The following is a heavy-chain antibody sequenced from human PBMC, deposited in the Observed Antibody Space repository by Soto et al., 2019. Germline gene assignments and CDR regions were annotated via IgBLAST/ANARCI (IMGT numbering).Heavy chain of an antibody. CDR1: GGTFSSYA. Sequence: SVKVSCKASGGTFSSYAISWVRQAPGQGLEWMGGIIPIFGTANYAQKFQGRVTITADESTSTAYMELSSLRSEDTAVYYCASPVYDSSGYYSDAFDSWGQGTMVTVSS. D-gene: IGHD3-22*01. CDR3: ASPVYDSSGYYSDAFDS. V-gene: IGHV1-69*13. J-gene: IGHJ3*02. CDR2: IIPIFGTA.